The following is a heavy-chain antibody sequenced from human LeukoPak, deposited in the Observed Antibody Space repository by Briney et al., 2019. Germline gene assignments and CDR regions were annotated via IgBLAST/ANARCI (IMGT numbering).Heavy chain of an antibody. CDR2: ISSSSTYT. Sequence: PGGSLRLSCAASEFTFSSYGMNWVRQAPGKGLEWVSSISSSSTYTYYADSVKGRFTISRDNAKNSLYLQMNSLRAEDTAVYYCARTGYGYNYFDYWGQGTLVTVSS. D-gene: IGHD5-18*01. V-gene: IGHV3-21*01. CDR3: ARTGYGYNYFDY. CDR1: EFTFSSYG. J-gene: IGHJ4*02.